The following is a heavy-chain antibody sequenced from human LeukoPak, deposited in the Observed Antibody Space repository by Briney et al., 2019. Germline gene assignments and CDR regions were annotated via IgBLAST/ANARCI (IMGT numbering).Heavy chain of an antibody. CDR1: GYTFTSYG. CDR2: ISAYNGNT. CDR3: ARDGLGAAASDAFDI. V-gene: IGHV1-18*01. Sequence: GASVKVSCKASGYTFTSYGISWVRQAPGQGLEWMGWISAYNGNTNYAQKLQGRVTMTADTSTSTAYMELRSLRSDDTAVYYCARDGLGAAASDAFDIWGQGTMVTVSS. J-gene: IGHJ3*02. D-gene: IGHD2-2*01.